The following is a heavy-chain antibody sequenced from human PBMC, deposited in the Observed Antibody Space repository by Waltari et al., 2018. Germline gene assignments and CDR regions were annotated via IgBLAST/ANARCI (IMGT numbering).Heavy chain of an antibody. CDR2: IYYSADT. J-gene: IGHJ2*01. CDR1: GDSIISTYYY. Sequence: QLQLQESGPGLVKPSETLSLTCSVSGDSIISTYYYWGWIRQPPGKGLEWIGSIYYSADTFYSPSLNSRVTISVDTSKNQFSLKLTSVTAADTALYYCARVTSEFRSPYFYFDLWGRGTLVTVS. V-gene: IGHV4-39*07. CDR3: ARVTSEFRSPYFYFDL.